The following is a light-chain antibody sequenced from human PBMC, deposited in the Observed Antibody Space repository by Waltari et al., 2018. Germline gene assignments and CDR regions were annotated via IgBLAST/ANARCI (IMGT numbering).Light chain of an antibody. CDR2: ANT. Sequence: QSVLTQPPSVSGAPGQRVIISCTGSSSNIGTGHDVHWYQQLPGTAPKLLISANTHPPAAVPARFPASKSRTSASLAITGLQAEDEADYYCQSYDSSLSGRVFGGGTKLTVL. CDR1: SSNIGTGHD. CDR3: QSYDSSLSGRV. V-gene: IGLV1-40*01. J-gene: IGLJ3*02.